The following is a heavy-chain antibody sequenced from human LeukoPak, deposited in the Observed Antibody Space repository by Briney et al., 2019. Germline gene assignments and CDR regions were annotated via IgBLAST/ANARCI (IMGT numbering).Heavy chain of an antibody. CDR2: ISGSGTSI. CDR1: GFTFSDSY. D-gene: IGHD3-10*01. CDR3: ARGGLDY. Sequence: GGSLRLSCAASGFTFSDSYMTWIRQAPGKGLEWVSYISGSGTSIYCADSVKGRFTISRDNAKDSLYLQMNSLRAEDTAVYYCARGGLDYWGQGTLVTVSS. V-gene: IGHV3-11*01. J-gene: IGHJ4*02.